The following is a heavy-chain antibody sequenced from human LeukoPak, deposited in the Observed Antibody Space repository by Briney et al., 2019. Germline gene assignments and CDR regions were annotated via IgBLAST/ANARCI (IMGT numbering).Heavy chain of an antibody. CDR3: AKDRGSYGYLADDAFDI. CDR2: INAGNGNT. D-gene: IGHD5-18*01. V-gene: IGHV1-3*01. Sequence: ASVKVSCKASGYTFISYAMHWVRQAPGQRLEWMGWINAGNGNTKYSQKFQDRVTITRDTSASIDYMELSSLRSEDTAIYYCAKDRGSYGYLADDAFDIWGQGTMVTVSS. CDR1: GYTFISYA. J-gene: IGHJ3*02.